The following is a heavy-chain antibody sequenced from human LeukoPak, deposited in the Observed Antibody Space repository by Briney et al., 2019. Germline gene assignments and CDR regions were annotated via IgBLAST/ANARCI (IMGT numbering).Heavy chain of an antibody. CDR2: IYYSGST. CDR3: ATVDTAMVRGFDY. Sequence: SETLSLTCTVSGGSISSYYRSWIRQPPGKGLEWIGYIYYSGSTNYNPSLKSRVTISVDTSKNQFSLKLSSVTAADTAVYYCATVDTAMVRGFDYWGQGTLVTVSS. J-gene: IGHJ4*02. V-gene: IGHV4-59*01. D-gene: IGHD5-18*01. CDR1: GGSISSYY.